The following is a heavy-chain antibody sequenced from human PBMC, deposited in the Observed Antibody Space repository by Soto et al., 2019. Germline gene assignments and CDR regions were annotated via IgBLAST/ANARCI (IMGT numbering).Heavy chain of an antibody. CDR3: AKGMTTVTYGGDFDY. V-gene: IGHV3-30*18. CDR1: GFTFSSYG. J-gene: IGHJ4*02. Sequence: QVPLVESGGGVVQPGRSLRLSCAASGFTFSSYGMHWVRQAPGKGLEWVAVISYDGSNKYYADSVKGRFTISRDNSKNTLYLQMNSLRAEDTAVYYCAKGMTTVTYGGDFDYWGQGTLVTVSS. D-gene: IGHD4-17*01. CDR2: ISYDGSNK.